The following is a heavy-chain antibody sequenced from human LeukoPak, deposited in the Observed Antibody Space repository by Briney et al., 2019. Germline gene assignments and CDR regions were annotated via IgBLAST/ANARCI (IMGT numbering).Heavy chain of an antibody. CDR2: MNTNSGNT. D-gene: IGHD1-7*01. CDR3: AGNWNYSYFDY. V-gene: IGHV1-8*01. J-gene: IGHJ4*02. CDR1: GYSFTRYD. Sequence: ASVKVSCKASGYSFTRYDINWVRQPTGRGLEWRGWMNTNSGNTGYAQKFQGRVTMTRNTSISTAYMELSSLRSEDTAVYYCAGNWNYSYFDYWGQGTLVTVSS.